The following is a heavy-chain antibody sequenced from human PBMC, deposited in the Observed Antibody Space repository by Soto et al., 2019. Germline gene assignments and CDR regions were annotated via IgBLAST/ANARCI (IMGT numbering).Heavy chain of an antibody. CDR3: ATGLDNAKIHY. CDR2: SHPAGSA. D-gene: IGHD2-8*01. V-gene: IGHV3-66*01. J-gene: IGHJ4*02. CDR1: GFTVSPSY. Sequence: EVQVVESGGDLVQPGGSLRLSCVVSGFTVSPSYMSWVRQAPGKGLEWVSVSHPAGSAHYADSVKGRFTISRDNAKSTVSLERNSLRAEDTAMYYWATGLDNAKIHYWGQGTLVIVSS.